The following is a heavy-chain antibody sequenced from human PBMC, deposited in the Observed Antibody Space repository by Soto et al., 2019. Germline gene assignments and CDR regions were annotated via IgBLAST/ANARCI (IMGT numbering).Heavy chain of an antibody. CDR3: GKDRLPGGLDC. J-gene: IGHJ4*02. D-gene: IGHD2-15*01. V-gene: IGHV3-9*01. CDR1: EFINEHA. CDR2: IGWDSVRT. Sequence: EVQLVESGGGLVQPGTSLRLSCEASEFINEHAMHWVRHAPGKGLEWVAAIGWDSVRTGYADSVKGRFTISRDNAKNSLYLQMNSLRPEDTALYYCGKDRLPGGLDCWGQGTLVTVSS.